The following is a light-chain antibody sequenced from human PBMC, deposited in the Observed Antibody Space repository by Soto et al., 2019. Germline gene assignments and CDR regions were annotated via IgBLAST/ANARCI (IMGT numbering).Light chain of an antibody. V-gene: IGLV1-40*01. CDR2: GNI. CDR1: GSNIGAAYD. CDR3: QSYDSILSGSV. J-gene: IGLJ2*01. Sequence: QLVLTQPPSVSGAPGQRVTISCTGSGSNIGAAYDVHWYQHLPGTAPKLLIYGNINRPSGVPDRFSGSKSGTSASLAITGLQAEDEADYYCQSYDSILSGSVFGGGTKLTVL.